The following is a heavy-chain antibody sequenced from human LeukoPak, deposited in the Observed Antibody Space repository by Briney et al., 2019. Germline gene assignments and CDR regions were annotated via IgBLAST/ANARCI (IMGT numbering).Heavy chain of an antibody. CDR1: DDSFSSHY. CDR2: ISYIGST. D-gene: IGHD4-17*01. V-gene: IGHV4-59*11. CDR3: ARDLVTVTKGFDI. Sequence: SETLSLTCAVSDDSFSSHYWTWIRQPPGKGLEWIGYISYIGSTNYNPSLKSRVTISIDTSKNEFSLKLISVTAADTAVYYCARDLVTVTKGFDIWGQGTMVTVSS. J-gene: IGHJ3*02.